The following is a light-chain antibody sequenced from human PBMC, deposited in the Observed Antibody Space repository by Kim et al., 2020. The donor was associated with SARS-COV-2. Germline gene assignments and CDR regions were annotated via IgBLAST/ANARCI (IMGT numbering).Light chain of an antibody. Sequence: GQSITSSCTGTSSDVGCYNYVSWYQQHPGKAPKLMIYDVSNRPSGVSNRFSGSKSGNTASLTISGLQAEDEADYYYSSYTSSSTYVFGTGTKVTVL. CDR3: SSYTSSSTYV. J-gene: IGLJ1*01. V-gene: IGLV2-14*03. CDR1: SSDVGCYNY. CDR2: DVS.